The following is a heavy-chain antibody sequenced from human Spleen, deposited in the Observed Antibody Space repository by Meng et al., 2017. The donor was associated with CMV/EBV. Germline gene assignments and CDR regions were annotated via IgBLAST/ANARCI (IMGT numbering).Heavy chain of an antibody. CDR1: GGSISSGGSY. CDR3: ARNRRDYSNYYFDY. J-gene: IGHJ4*02. D-gene: IGHD4-11*01. V-gene: IGHV4-31*02. CDR2: IYYSGST. Sequence: SGGSISSGGSYWSWIRQHPGKGLEWIGYIYYSGSTYYNPSLKSRVTISVDTSKNQFSLKLSSVTAADTAVYYCARNRRDYSNYYFDYWGQGTLVTVSS.